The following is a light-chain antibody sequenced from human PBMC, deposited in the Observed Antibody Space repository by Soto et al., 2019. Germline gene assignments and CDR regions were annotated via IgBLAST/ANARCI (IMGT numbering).Light chain of an antibody. Sequence: DIQMTQYPSTVSGSVGDRVTITCRASQTISSWLAWYQQKPGKAPKLLIYKASTLKSGVPSRFSGSGSGTEFTLTISSLQPDDFATYYCQHYNSYSEAFGQGTKVDIK. CDR3: QHYNSYSEA. CDR2: KAS. J-gene: IGKJ1*01. V-gene: IGKV1-5*03. CDR1: QTISSW.